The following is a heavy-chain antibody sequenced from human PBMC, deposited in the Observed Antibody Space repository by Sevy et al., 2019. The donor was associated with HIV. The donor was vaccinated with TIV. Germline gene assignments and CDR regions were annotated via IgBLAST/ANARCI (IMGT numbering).Heavy chain of an antibody. CDR3: ARGLAYYFDS. CDR1: GDSISSYY. V-gene: IGHV4-59*08. CDR2: LYYSGIT. D-gene: IGHD4-17*01. Sequence: SETLSLTCSLSGDSISSYYSIWVRQPPGKGLEWIGYLYYSGITNYNPSLKSRVTISVDTSKNQFSLKLTSVTAADTAVYYCARGLAYYFDSWGQGTLVTVSS. J-gene: IGHJ4*02.